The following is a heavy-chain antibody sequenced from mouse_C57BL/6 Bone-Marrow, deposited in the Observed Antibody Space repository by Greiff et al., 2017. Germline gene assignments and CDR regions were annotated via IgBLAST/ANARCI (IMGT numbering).Heavy chain of an antibody. Sequence: QVQLQQPGAELVKPGASVKLSCTASGYTFTSYWMHWVKQRPGQGLEWIGMIHPNSGSTNYNEKFKSKATLTVDKSSSTAYMQLSSLTSEDSAVYYCARGDDYDGVCYAMDDWGQGTSVTVSS. CDR3: ARGDDYDGVCYAMDD. CDR2: IHPNSGST. J-gene: IGHJ4*01. V-gene: IGHV1-64*01. CDR1: GYTFTSYW. D-gene: IGHD2-4*01.